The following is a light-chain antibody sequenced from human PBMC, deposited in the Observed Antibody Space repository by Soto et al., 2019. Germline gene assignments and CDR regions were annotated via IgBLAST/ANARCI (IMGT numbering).Light chain of an antibody. CDR3: QTWGTGPWV. Sequence: QLVLTQSPSASASLAASVKLTCTLSSGHSSYAIAWHQQQPEKGPRYLMKLNSDGSHSKGDGIPDRFSGSSSGAERYLTISSLQSEDEADYYCQTWGTGPWVFGGGTQLTVL. V-gene: IGLV4-69*01. J-gene: IGLJ3*02. CDR2: LNSDGSH. CDR1: SGHSSYA.